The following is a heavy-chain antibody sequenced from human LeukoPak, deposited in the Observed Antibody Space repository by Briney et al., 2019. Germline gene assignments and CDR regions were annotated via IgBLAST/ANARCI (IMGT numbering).Heavy chain of an antibody. CDR2: IYHSGST. J-gene: IGHJ4*02. CDR3: ARFMGTGGYCSSTSCYTHDY. Sequence: SETLSLTCTVSGGSISGYFYWSWIRQPPGKGLEWIGYIYHSGSTYYNPSLKSRVTISVDRSKNQFSLKLSSVTAADTAVYYCARFMGTGGYCSSTSCYTHDYWGQGTLVTVSS. D-gene: IGHD2-2*02. CDR1: GGSISGYFY. V-gene: IGHV4-30-2*01.